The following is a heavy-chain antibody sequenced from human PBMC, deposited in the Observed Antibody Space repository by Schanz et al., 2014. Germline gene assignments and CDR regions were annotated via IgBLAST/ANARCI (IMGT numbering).Heavy chain of an antibody. D-gene: IGHD3-10*01. J-gene: IGHJ4*02. CDR1: GFTLSNSD. CDR2: IGYLGDT. Sequence: EVQLVESGGGLVKPGGSLRLSCAASGFTLSNSDMHWVRQGTGKGLEWVSTIGYLGDTYYPDSVKGRFTISRDNSKNTLYLQMNPLRAEDTAVYYCARANYRRKINFDYWGRGTLVTVSS. V-gene: IGHV3-13*01. CDR3: ARANYRRKINFDY.